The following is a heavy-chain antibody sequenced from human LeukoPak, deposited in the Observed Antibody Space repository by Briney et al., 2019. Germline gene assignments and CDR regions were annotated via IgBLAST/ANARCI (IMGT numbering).Heavy chain of an antibody. J-gene: IGHJ4*02. CDR2: ISWNSGSI. V-gene: IGHV3-9*01. CDR3: AKEGLFPVGVIIWGYFDY. Sequence: GGSLRLSCAASGFTFDDYAMHWVRQAPGKGLEWVSGISWNSGSIGYADSVKGRFTISRDNAKNSLYLQMNSLRAEDTALYYCAKEGLFPVGVIIWGYFDYWGQGTLVTVSS. CDR1: GFTFDDYA. D-gene: IGHD3-10*01.